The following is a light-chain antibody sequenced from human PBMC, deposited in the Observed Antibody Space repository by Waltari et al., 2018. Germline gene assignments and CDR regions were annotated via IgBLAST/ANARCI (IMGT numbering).Light chain of an antibody. V-gene: IGKV3-15*01. J-gene: IGKJ4*01. CDR2: GAS. Sequence: DIVITQSPATLSVSPGERATPSCRASQSGGTNLAWYQQRPGQAPRLLLYGASSRATGIPARFSGSGSGTDFTLTINSLQPEDFATYYCQQTYSTHLTFGGGTKVEIK. CDR3: QQTYSTHLT. CDR1: QSGGTN.